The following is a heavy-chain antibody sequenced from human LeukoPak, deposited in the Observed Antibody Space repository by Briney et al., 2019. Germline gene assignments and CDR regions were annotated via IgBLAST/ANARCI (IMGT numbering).Heavy chain of an antibody. CDR3: ARDRIQLWLLADGMDV. D-gene: IGHD5-18*01. Sequence: ASVKVSCKASGYTFTSYGISWVRQAPGQGLKWMGWISAYNGNTNYAQKLQGRVTMTTDTSTSTAYTELRSLRSDDTAVYYCARDRIQLWLLADGMDVWGQGTTVTVSS. CDR1: GYTFTSYG. CDR2: ISAYNGNT. V-gene: IGHV1-18*01. J-gene: IGHJ6*02.